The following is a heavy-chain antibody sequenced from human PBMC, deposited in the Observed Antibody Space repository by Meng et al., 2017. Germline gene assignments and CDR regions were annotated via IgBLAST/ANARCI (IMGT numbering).Heavy chain of an antibody. V-gene: IGHV3-74*01. D-gene: IGHD4-17*01. J-gene: IGHJ4*02. Sequence: EVPVVESGGGLVQPGGSLRLYCAASRFTISSFWLNWVRQAPGKGMVWVSRMNEDGTTISHAGYVKGRFTISRDSARNALYLQKKSLRAEDTAVYYCAPKVTTPGPFDFWGQGSLVTVSS. CDR2: MNEDGTTI. CDR3: APKVTTPGPFDF. CDR1: RFTISSFW.